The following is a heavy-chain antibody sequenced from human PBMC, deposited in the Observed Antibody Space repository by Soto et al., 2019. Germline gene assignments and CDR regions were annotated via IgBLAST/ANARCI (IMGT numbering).Heavy chain of an antibody. CDR2: ISHSGFT. CDR3: ASRTLDAADYYFDY. D-gene: IGHD2-21*02. Sequence: TSETLSLTCTVSGDSVSNGGHYWSWIRQRPGKGLEWIGYISHSGFTYYSPSLKTRVTISADTSKNHFSLTLVSVTAADTAVYYCASRTLDAADYYFDYWGHGTLVTAPQ. V-gene: IGHV4-31*03. CDR1: GDSVSNGGHY. J-gene: IGHJ4*01.